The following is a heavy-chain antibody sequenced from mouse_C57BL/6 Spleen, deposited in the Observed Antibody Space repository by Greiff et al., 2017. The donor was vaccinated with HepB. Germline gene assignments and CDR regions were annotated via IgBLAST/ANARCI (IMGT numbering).Heavy chain of an antibody. Sequence: VQLQQPGAELVKPGASVKLSCKASGYTFTSYWMHWVKQRPGQGLEWIGMIHPNSGSTNYNEKFKSKATLTVDNSSSTAYMQLSSLTSEDYAVYYCARGEDGDFDYWGQGTTLTVSS. V-gene: IGHV1-64*01. CDR1: GYTFTSYW. J-gene: IGHJ2*01. CDR2: IHPNSGST. CDR3: ARGEDGDFDY.